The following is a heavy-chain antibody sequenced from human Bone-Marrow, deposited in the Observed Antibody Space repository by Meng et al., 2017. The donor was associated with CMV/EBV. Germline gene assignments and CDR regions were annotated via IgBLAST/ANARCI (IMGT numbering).Heavy chain of an antibody. Sequence: ASVKVSCKTSGYTFTSYGISWVRQATGQGLEWMGWMNPNSGNTGYAQKFQGRVTMTRNTSISTAYMELSSLRSEDTAVYYCARGFSQRDYWGQGTLVTVSS. CDR2: MNPNSGNT. V-gene: IGHV1-8*02. J-gene: IGHJ4*02. D-gene: IGHD2-2*01. CDR1: GYTFTSYG. CDR3: ARGFSQRDY.